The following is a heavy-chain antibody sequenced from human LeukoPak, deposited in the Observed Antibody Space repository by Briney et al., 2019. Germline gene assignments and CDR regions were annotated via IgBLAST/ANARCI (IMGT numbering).Heavy chain of an antibody. J-gene: IGHJ4*02. CDR2: IKSNGRT. V-gene: IGHV3-53*01. Sequence: PGGSLRLSCAASGFTVSSNYMSWVRQAPGKGLEWVSVIKSNGRTYYEDSVKGRFTTSRDKSKNTLYLQMNSLRAEDTAVYYCARGGGLLVAATFDYWGQGTLVTVSS. CDR3: ARGGGLLVAATFDY. D-gene: IGHD2-15*01. CDR1: GFTVSSNY.